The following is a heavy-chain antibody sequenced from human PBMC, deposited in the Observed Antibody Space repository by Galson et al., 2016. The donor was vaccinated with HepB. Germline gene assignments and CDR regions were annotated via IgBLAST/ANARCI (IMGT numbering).Heavy chain of an antibody. D-gene: IGHD6-13*01. Sequence: SLRLSCAASGFTFSSHWMDWVRQAPGKGLEWVAIIWYDGSNKYYADSVKGRFTISRDNSKNTLYLQMNSLRAEDTAVYYCARDNWPVAAAVGMDVWGQGTTVTVSS. CDR1: GFTFSSHW. V-gene: IGHV3-33*08. CDR2: IWYDGSNK. CDR3: ARDNWPVAAAVGMDV. J-gene: IGHJ6*02.